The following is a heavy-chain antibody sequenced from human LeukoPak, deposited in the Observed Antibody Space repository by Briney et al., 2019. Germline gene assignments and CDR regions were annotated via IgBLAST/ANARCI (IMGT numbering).Heavy chain of an antibody. CDR3: ASANQDSSSWYYFDY. V-gene: IGHV1-69*05. J-gene: IGHJ4*02. CDR1: GGTFSSYA. D-gene: IGHD6-13*01. CDR2: IIPIFGTA. Sequence: SVKVSCKASGGTFSSYAISWVRQAPGQGLEWMGGIIPIFGTANYAQKFQGRVTITTDESTSTAYMELSSLRSEDTAVYYCASANQDSSSWYYFDYWGQGTLVTVSS.